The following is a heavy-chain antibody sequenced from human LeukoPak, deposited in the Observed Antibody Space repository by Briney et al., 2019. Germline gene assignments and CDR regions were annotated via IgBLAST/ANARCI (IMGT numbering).Heavy chain of an antibody. J-gene: IGHJ6*02. D-gene: IGHD3-10*01. CDR3: ARDYYGSGNYYYGMDV. V-gene: IGHV1-18*01. Sequence: GASVKVSCTASGYTFTSYGISWVRQAPGQGLEWMGWISAYNGNTNYAQKLQGRVTMTTDTSTSTAYMELRSLRSDDTAVYYCARDYYGSGNYYYGMDVWGQGTTVTVSS. CDR1: GYTFTSYG. CDR2: ISAYNGNT.